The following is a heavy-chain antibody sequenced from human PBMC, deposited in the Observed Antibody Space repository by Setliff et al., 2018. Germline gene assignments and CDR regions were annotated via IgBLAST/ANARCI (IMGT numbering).Heavy chain of an antibody. CDR2: IYYGGKT. V-gene: IGHV4-39*01. CDR3: ARTGTYRYFDS. D-gene: IGHD1-1*01. Sequence: SETLSLTCTVSGGSISSSSYYWGWIRQPPGKGLEWIGSIYYGGKTYYNTSLESRLTISVDTSKNQFSLKLRSVTAADTAVYYCARTGTYRYFDSWGQGTLVTVTS. CDR1: GGSISSSSYY. J-gene: IGHJ4*02.